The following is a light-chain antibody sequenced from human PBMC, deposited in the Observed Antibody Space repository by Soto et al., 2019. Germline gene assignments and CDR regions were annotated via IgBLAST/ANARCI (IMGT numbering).Light chain of an antibody. CDR3: QKYNGAPLT. CDR1: QGIGVY. Sequence: DIQMTQSPSSVSASLGDRVTITCRASQGIGVYLAWFQQKPGNVPTLLIYAASTLQSGVPSRFSGSGSGTDFTLTISILQAEDVATYYCQKYNGAPLTFGGGTKVEIK. CDR2: AAS. J-gene: IGKJ4*01. V-gene: IGKV1-27*01.